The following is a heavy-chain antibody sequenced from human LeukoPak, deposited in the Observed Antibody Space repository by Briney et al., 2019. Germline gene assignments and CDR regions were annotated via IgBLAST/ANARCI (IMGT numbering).Heavy chain of an antibody. CDR1: GFTFGSYA. V-gene: IGHV3-30-3*01. J-gene: IGHJ3*02. Sequence: GGSLRLSCAASGFTFGSYAMHWVRQAPGKGLEWVAVISYDGSNKYYADSVKGRFTISRDNSKNTLYLQMNSLRAEDTAVYYCARELNRRTYYDFWSVPEPFDIWGQGTMVTVSS. CDR3: ARELNRRTYYDFWSVPEPFDI. D-gene: IGHD3-3*01. CDR2: ISYDGSNK.